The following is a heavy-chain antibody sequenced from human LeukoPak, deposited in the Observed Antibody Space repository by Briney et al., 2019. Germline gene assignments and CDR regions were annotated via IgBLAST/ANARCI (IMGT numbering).Heavy chain of an antibody. V-gene: IGHV1-2*04. CDR3: AREDSSGYYSFDY. CDR2: INPNSGGI. D-gene: IGHD3-22*01. Sequence: ASVKVSCKASGYTFTSYDFNWLRQAPGQGLEWMGWINPNSGGINYAQKFQGWVTMTRDTSISTAYMELSRLRSDDTAVYYCAREDSSGYYSFDYWGQGTLVTVSS. J-gene: IGHJ4*02. CDR1: GYTFTSYD.